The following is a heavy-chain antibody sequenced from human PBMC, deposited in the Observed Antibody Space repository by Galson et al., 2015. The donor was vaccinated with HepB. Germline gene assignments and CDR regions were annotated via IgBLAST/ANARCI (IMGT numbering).Heavy chain of an antibody. CDR3: ARDPRRLPTVPYYFDD. J-gene: IGHJ4*02. Sequence: SLRLSCAASGFTFGDFAMSWFRQAPGKGLEWVGFIRGKAYGGTTEYAASVQGRFTVSRDDLRAIADLHINSLKTEDTAVYSCARDPRRLPTVPYYFDDWGQGTLVTVSS. D-gene: IGHD4-17*01. CDR2: IRGKAYGGTT. V-gene: IGHV3-49*03. CDR1: GFTFGDFA.